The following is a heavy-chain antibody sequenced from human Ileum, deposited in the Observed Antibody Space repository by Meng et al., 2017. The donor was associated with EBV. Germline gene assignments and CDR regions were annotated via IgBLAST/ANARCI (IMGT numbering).Heavy chain of an antibody. J-gene: IGHJ4*02. Sequence: QAQRQESGPGPGGPSGTLSLTCSVSGDSISNEHWWSWVRQSPGKGLEWIGEIHHTRGPNYNPSLKSRVIISVDKSNNHFSLRLSAVTAADTAVYYCASNGAFSLDHWGQGTLVTVSS. CDR3: ASNGAFSLDH. CDR2: IHHTRGP. D-gene: IGHD2-8*01. CDR1: GDSISNEHW. V-gene: IGHV4-4*02.